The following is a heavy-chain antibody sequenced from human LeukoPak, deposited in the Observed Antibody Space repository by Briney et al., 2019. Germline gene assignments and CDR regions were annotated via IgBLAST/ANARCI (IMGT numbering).Heavy chain of an antibody. V-gene: IGHV3-7*01. Sequence: GGSLRLSCAASGITFSSYWMSWVRQAPGKGLEWVANINQDGSAKYYVDSVKGRFTISRDNAKNSLYLQMNSLRVEDTAVYYCATIYGGNVKPGDHWSQGTLVTVSS. J-gene: IGHJ4*02. D-gene: IGHD4-23*01. CDR2: INQDGSAK. CDR1: GITFSSYW. CDR3: ATIYGGNVKPGDH.